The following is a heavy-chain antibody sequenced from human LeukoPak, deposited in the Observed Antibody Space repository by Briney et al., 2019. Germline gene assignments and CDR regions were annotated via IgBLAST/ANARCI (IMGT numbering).Heavy chain of an antibody. D-gene: IGHD5-12*01. CDR1: GFNFSTQE. CDR3: ARGSYTGFDLYFDS. Sequence: GGSLRLSCAASGFNFSTQEMAWVRQAPGKGLEWVSYISKDGRTIYYADSVKGRFTISRDNTRNSLFLQLSSLSADDTAFYYCARGSYTGFDLYFDSWGQGTLVTISS. J-gene: IGHJ4*02. V-gene: IGHV3-48*03. CDR2: ISKDGRTI.